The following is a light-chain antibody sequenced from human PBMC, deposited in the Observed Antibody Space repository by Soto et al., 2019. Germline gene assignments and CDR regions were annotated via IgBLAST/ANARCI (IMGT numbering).Light chain of an antibody. CDR3: QVWDSSSDHYV. J-gene: IGLJ1*01. CDR2: DDH. CDR1: NIGTKS. V-gene: IGLV3-21*02. Sequence: YELTQPPSVSVAPGQTARISCGGDNIGTKSVHWYQQKPGQAPVLVIYDDHDRPSGIPERFSGSNSGNTATLTITRAEAGDEADYYCQVWDSSSDHYVFAAGTKVTVL.